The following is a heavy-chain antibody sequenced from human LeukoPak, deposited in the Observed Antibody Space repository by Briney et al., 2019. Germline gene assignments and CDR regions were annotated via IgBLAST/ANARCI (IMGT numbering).Heavy chain of an antibody. CDR3: ARDTADYDILTGYNDAFDI. CDR1: GYTFTSYY. D-gene: IGHD3-9*01. V-gene: IGHV1-46*01. Sequence: ASVKVSCKASGYTFTSYYMHWVRQAPGQGLEWMGIINPSGGSTSYAQKFQGRVTMTRDTSTSTVYMELSSLRSEDTAVYYCARDTADYDILTGYNDAFDIRGQGTMVTVSS. J-gene: IGHJ3*02. CDR2: INPSGGST.